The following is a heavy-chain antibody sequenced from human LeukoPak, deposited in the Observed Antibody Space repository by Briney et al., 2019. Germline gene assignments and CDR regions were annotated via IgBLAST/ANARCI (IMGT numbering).Heavy chain of an antibody. Sequence: GGSLRLSCAASGFTFSSYSMNWVRQAPGKGLEWVSSISSSSSYIYYADSVKGRFTISRDNAKNSLYLQMNSLRAEETAVYYSARGRDNWNDTYFDYCGQRTLVTVSS. J-gene: IGHJ4*02. CDR2: ISSSSSYI. CDR1: GFTFSSYS. D-gene: IGHD1-20*01. V-gene: IGHV3-21*01. CDR3: ARGRDNWNDTYFDY.